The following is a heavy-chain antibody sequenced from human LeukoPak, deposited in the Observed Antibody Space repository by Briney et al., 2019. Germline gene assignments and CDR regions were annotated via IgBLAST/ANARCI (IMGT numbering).Heavy chain of an antibody. CDR2: ISSSGSTI. CDR1: GFSFSRYS. CDR3: ARDSFRWSSSWYAPKAPFFDY. V-gene: IGHV3-48*04. J-gene: IGHJ4*02. D-gene: IGHD6-13*01. Sequence: GGSLRLSCVASGFSFSRYSMNWVRQAPGPGLEWVSYISSSGSTIYYADSVKGRFTISRDDAKNSLYLQMNSLRAEDTAVYYCARDSFRWSSSWYAPKAPFFDYWGQGTLVTVSS.